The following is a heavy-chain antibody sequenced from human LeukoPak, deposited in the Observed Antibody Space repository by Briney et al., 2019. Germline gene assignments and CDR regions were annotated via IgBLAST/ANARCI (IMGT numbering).Heavy chain of an antibody. CDR3: ARGAKWAYYFDY. Sequence: GGSLRLSCAASAFTFNTYCMHWVRQVPGRGLEWVSRINGDESSTNYADSVKGRFTISRDNAKDTLYLHMNSLTAEDTAVYYCARGAKWAYYFDYWGQGTLVTVSS. D-gene: IGHD1-26*01. J-gene: IGHJ4*02. CDR2: INGDESST. V-gene: IGHV3-74*01. CDR1: AFTFNTYC.